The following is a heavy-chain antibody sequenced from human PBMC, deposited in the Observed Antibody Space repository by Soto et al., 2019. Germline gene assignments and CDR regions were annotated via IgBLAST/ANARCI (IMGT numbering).Heavy chain of an antibody. CDR3: AKLGAGPLYYYYYMDV. CDR1: GFTFSSYA. Sequence: EVQLLESGGGLVQPGGSLRLSCAASGFTFSSYAMSWVRQAPGKGLEWVSAISGSGGSTYYADSVKGRFTISRDNSKNTLYLQMNSLRAEDTAVYYCAKLGAGPLYYYYYMDVWGKGTTVTVSS. J-gene: IGHJ6*03. V-gene: IGHV3-23*01. CDR2: ISGSGGST.